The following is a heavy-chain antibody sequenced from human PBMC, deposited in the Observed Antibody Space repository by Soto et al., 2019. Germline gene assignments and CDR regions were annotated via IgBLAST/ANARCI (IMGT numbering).Heavy chain of an antibody. CDR2: ISAYNGNT. D-gene: IGHD2-2*01. CDR3: ARGDIVVVPAASVDFDY. J-gene: IGHJ4*02. V-gene: IGHV1-18*01. CDR1: GYTFTSYG. Sequence: GASVKVSCKASGYTFTSYGISWVRQAPGQGLEWMGWISAYNGNTNYAQKPQGRVTMTTDTSTSTAYMELRSLRSDDTAVYYCARGDIVVVPAASVDFDYWGQGTLVTVSS.